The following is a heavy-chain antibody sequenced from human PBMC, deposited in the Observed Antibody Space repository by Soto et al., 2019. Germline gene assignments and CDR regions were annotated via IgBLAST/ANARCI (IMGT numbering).Heavy chain of an antibody. CDR3: AKDSGEPHDHPSSTWFDP. Sequence: GGSLRLSCAASGLTFSNYGFHWVRQAPGRGLEWVAVISYTGSPIFYSDSVKGRFSISRDNSKNTVSLQMNNLRPEDTAVYYCAKDSGEPHDHPSSTWFDPLGLGNVVTVSA. D-gene: IGHD3-10*01. CDR1: GLTFSNYG. CDR2: ISYTGSPI. J-gene: IGHJ5*02. V-gene: IGHV3-30*18.